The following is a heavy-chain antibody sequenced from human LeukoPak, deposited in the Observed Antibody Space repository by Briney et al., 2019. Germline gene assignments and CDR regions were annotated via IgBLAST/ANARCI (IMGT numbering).Heavy chain of an antibody. CDR1: GFTFSSYS. CDR2: ISSSSSYI. V-gene: IGHV3-21*01. D-gene: IGHD5-18*01. J-gene: IGHJ4*02. Sequence: PGGSLRLSCAASGFTFSSYSMNWVRQAPGKGLEWVSSISSSSSYIYYADSVKGRFTISRDNAKNSLYLQMNSLRAEDTAVYHCARESRWMHTAMALYFDYWGQGTLVTVSS. CDR3: ARESRWMHTAMALYFDY.